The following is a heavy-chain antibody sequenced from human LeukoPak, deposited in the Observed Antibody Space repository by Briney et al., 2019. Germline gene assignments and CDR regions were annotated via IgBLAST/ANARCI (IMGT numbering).Heavy chain of an antibody. J-gene: IGHJ4*02. Sequence: SQTLSLTCAISGDSVSINSAAWNWIRQSPSRGLEWLGRTYQRSKWYNDYAVSVKSRITINPDISKNQFSLQLNSVTPEDTAVYYCARSPSPYSSGWYFYYWGQGTLVTVSS. CDR3: ARSPSPYSSGWYFYY. CDR1: GDSVSINSAA. CDR2: TYQRSKWYN. D-gene: IGHD6-19*01. V-gene: IGHV6-1*01.